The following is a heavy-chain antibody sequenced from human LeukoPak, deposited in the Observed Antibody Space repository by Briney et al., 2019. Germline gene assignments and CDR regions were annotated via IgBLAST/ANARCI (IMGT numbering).Heavy chain of an antibody. Sequence: GESLRLSCAASGFTFSSYSMNWVRQAPGKGLEWVSSISSSSSYIYYADSVKGRFTISRDNAKNSLYLQMNSLRAEDTAVYYCARDLRRYSVFAPVSFDPWGQGTLVTVSS. V-gene: IGHV3-21*01. D-gene: IGHD5/OR15-5a*01. J-gene: IGHJ5*02. CDR3: ARDLRRYSVFAPVSFDP. CDR1: GFTFSSYS. CDR2: ISSSSSYI.